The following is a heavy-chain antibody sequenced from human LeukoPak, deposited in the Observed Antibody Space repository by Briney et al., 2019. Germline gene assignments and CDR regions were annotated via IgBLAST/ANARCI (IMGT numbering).Heavy chain of an antibody. CDR1: GFTFNTYS. Sequence: GGSLRLSCAASGFTFNTYSMNWVRQAPGKGLEWVSAISGSGGSTYYADSVKGRFTISRDNSKNTLYLQMNSLRAEDTAVYYCAKDYDSSGYWVYWGQGTLVTVSS. J-gene: IGHJ4*02. CDR3: AKDYDSSGYWVY. V-gene: IGHV3-23*01. CDR2: ISGSGGST. D-gene: IGHD3-22*01.